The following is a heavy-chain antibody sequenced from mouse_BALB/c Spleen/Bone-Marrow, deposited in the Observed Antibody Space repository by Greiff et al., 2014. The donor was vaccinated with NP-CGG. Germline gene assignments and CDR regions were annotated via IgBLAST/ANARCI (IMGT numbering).Heavy chain of an antibody. J-gene: IGHJ2*01. CDR2: ISSGSSTI. CDR3: ASSPYGYFDY. D-gene: IGHD1-1*01. CDR1: GFTFSSFG. V-gene: IGHV5-17*02. Sequence: EVQVVESGGGLVQPGGSRKLSCAASGFTFSSFGMHWVRQAPEKGLEWVAYISSGSSTIYYADTVKGRFTISRDNPKNTLFTQMTSLRSEDTAMYYCASSPYGYFDYWGQGTTLTVSS.